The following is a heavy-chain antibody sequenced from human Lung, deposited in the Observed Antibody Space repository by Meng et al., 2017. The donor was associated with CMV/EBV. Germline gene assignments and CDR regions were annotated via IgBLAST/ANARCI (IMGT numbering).Heavy chain of an antibody. D-gene: IGHD6-19*01. V-gene: IGHV3-30-3*01. CDR3: ARGEHRIAVAGSAFDI. J-gene: IGHJ3*02. Sequence: GGSLRLXCAASGFTFSSYAMHWVRQAPGKGLEWVAVISYDGSNKYYADSVKGRFTISRDNSKNTLYLQMNSLRAEDTAVYYWARGEHRIAVAGSAFDIWGQGXMVTVSS. CDR2: ISYDGSNK. CDR1: GFTFSSYA.